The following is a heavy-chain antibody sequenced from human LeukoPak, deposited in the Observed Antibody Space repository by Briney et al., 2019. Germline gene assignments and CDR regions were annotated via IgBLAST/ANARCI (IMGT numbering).Heavy chain of an antibody. CDR2: VNSDGSTT. CDR3: AREKGHYPDY. Sequence: GGSLRLSCAASGFPFSNYWMHWVRQAPGKGLVWVSRVNSDGSTTNYADSVKGRFTISRDNAENTLYMRMNSLRPEDTAVYYCAREKGHYPDYWGQGTLVTVSS. V-gene: IGHV3-74*01. J-gene: IGHJ4*02. CDR1: GFPFSNYW.